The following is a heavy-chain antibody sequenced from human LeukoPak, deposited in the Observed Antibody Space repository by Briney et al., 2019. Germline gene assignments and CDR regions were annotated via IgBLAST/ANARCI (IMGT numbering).Heavy chain of an antibody. CDR1: GYSFTSYW. CDR2: IDPSDSYT. D-gene: IGHD6-13*01. J-gene: IGHJ4*02. Sequence: GEPLKISCKGSGYSFTSYWISWVRQMPGKGLEWMGRIDPSDSYTNYSPSFQGHVTISADKSISAAYLQWSSLKASDTAMYYCARQVGYSSTWGWGQGTLVTVSS. V-gene: IGHV5-10-1*01. CDR3: ARQVGYSSTWG.